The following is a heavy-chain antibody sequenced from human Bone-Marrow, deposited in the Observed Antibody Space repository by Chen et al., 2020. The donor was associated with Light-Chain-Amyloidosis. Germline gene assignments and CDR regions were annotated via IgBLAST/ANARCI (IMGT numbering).Heavy chain of an antibody. CDR1: EFPSTG. J-gene: IGHJ5*02. D-gene: IGHD1-26*01. V-gene: IGHV3-74*01. CDR3: ALNSGSYYGWFDP. Sequence: EVQLVESGGGSVRLGGSRRVPGAAPEFPSTGMHWVRQAPGKGLVWLSRINSAGSSTSYADSVKGRFTISRDNTRDTVYLQMNSLSAEDTAVYYCALNSGSYYGWFDPWGQGILVTVSS. CDR2: INSAGSST.